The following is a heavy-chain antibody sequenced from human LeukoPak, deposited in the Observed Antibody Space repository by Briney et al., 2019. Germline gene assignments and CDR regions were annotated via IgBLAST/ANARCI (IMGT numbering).Heavy chain of an antibody. CDR1: GFTFTSSA. CDR2: IDVGSGNT. CDR3: AAEGSSGWYRGEAFDI. J-gene: IGHJ3*02. V-gene: IGHV1-58*02. D-gene: IGHD6-19*01. Sequence: SVKLSCKASGFTFTSSAMQWVRQARGQRLEWIGWIDVGSGNTNYAQKFQERVTITRDMSTSTAYMELSSLRSEDTAVYYCAAEGSSGWYRGEAFDIWGQGTMVTVSS.